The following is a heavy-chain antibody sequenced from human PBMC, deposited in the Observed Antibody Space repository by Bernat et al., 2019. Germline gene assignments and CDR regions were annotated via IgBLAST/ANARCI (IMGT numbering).Heavy chain of an antibody. CDR3: ARLNIVATTFDY. CDR2: IYYSGST. D-gene: IGHD5-12*01. Sequence: QLQLQESGPGLVKPSETLSLTCTVSGGSISSSSYYWGWIRQPPGKGLEWIGSIYYSGSTYYNPSLKSRVTISVDTSKNQFSLKLSSVTAADTAVYYCARLNIVATTFDYWGQGILVTVSS. J-gene: IGHJ4*02. V-gene: IGHV4-39*01. CDR1: GGSISSSSYY.